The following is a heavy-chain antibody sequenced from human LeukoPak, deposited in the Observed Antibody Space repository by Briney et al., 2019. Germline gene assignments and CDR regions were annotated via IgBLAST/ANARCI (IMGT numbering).Heavy chain of an antibody. V-gene: IGHV4-59*11. J-gene: IGHJ6*03. D-gene: IGHD2-15*01. CDR1: GGSISSHY. CDR3: GRDALVGYFSYYYIDV. CDR2: ISNSEST. Sequence: SETLSLTCTVSGGSISSHYWTWIRQSPVKGLEWIGDISNSESTSYNPSLKSRVTISIDTSKNQFSLKLSSVTAADTAVYYCGRDALVGYFSYYYIDVWGKGTTVTVSS.